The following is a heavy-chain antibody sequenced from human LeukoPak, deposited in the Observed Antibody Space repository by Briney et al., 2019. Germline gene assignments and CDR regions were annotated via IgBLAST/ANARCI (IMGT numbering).Heavy chain of an antibody. Sequence: PSETLSLTCTVSGYSISSGYYWGWIRQPPGKGLEWIGSIYHSGSTYYNPSLKSRVTISVDTSKNQFSLKLSSVTAADTAVYYCARGKVYYDSSGYYLPDAFDIWGQGTMVTVSS. D-gene: IGHD3-22*01. CDR3: ARGKVYYDSSGYYLPDAFDI. CDR1: GYSISSGYY. J-gene: IGHJ3*02. CDR2: IYHSGST. V-gene: IGHV4-38-2*02.